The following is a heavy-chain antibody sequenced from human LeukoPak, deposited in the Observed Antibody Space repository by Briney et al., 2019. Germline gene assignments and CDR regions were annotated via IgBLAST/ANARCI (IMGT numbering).Heavy chain of an antibody. J-gene: IGHJ2*01. Sequence: PSETLSLTCTVSGGSISSGGYHWSWIRQHPGKGLEWIGYIYYSGTTYYNPSLKSRVTISVDTSKNQFSLKLSSVTAADTAVYYCARGVARHWYFDLWGRGTPVTVSS. V-gene: IGHV4-31*03. D-gene: IGHD2-15*01. CDR3: ARGVARHWYFDL. CDR2: IYYSGTT. CDR1: GGSISSGGYH.